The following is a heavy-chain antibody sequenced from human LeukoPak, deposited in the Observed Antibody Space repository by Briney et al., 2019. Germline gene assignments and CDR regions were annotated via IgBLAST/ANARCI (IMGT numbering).Heavy chain of an antibody. CDR3: AIGELRPFDY. CDR1: GGCISSDY. CDR2: IYYSGST. J-gene: IGHJ4*02. V-gene: IGHV4-59*08. D-gene: IGHD1-26*01. Sequence: SETLSLTCTVSGGCISSDYWSWIRQPPGKGLEWIGYIYYSGSTNYNPSLKSRVTISVDTSKNQFSLKLSSVTAADTAVYYCAIGELRPFDYWGQGTLVTVSS.